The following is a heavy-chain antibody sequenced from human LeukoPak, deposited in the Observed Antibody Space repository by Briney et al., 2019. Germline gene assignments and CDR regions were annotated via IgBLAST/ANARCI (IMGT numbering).Heavy chain of an antibody. J-gene: IGHJ4*02. CDR1: GFAFNTYA. D-gene: IGHD3-10*01. V-gene: IGHV3-33*01. CDR2: VWHDGSHK. Sequence: GGSLRLSCAASGFAFNTYAMHWVRQAPGQGLEWVALVWHDGSHKFYSNSVRGQFTISRDNSKNTVSLQMNNLRPEDTAVYYCARGIFGSGSYPDFWGQGTLVTVSS. CDR3: ARGIFGSGSYPDF.